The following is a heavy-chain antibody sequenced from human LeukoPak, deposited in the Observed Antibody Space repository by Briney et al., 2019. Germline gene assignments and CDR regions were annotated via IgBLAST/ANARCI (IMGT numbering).Heavy chain of an antibody. CDR2: IYTSGST. CDR1: GYAISSGDYY. J-gene: IGHJ4*02. Sequence: SQTLSLTCIVSGYAISSGDYYWSWIRQPAGKGLEWIGRIYTSGSTNYNPSLKSRVTISVDTSKNQFSLKLSSVTAADTAVYYCARGRDYYDSSGYYPGTDYWGQGTLVTVSS. V-gene: IGHV4-61*02. CDR3: ARGRDYYDSSGYYPGTDY. D-gene: IGHD3-22*01.